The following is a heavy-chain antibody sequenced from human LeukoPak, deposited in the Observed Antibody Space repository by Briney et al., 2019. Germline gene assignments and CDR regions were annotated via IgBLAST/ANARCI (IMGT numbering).Heavy chain of an antibody. Sequence: SETLSLTCAVYGGSFSGYYWSWIRRPPGKGLEWIGEINHSGSTNYNPSLKSRVTISVDTSKNQFSLKLSSVTAADTAVYYYARVFAAGYFDSWGQGTLVTVSS. D-gene: IGHD6-13*01. CDR2: INHSGST. V-gene: IGHV4-34*01. CDR1: GGSFSGYY. CDR3: ARVFAAGYFDS. J-gene: IGHJ4*02.